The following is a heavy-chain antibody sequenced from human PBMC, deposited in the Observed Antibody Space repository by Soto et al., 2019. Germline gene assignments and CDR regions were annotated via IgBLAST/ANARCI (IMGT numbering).Heavy chain of an antibody. J-gene: IGHJ1*01. V-gene: IGHV1-18*04. CDR2: ISAYNGNT. CDR1: GYTFTSYR. Sequence: GAPVKVSCKASGYTFTSYRISWVLQAPGQGLEWMGWISAYNGNTNYAQKLQGRVTMTTDTSTSTAYMELRSLRSDDTAVYYCARGLSVRDSQWLVRSEYFQHWGQGTLVTVSS. D-gene: IGHD6-19*01. CDR3: ARGLSVRDSQWLVRSEYFQH.